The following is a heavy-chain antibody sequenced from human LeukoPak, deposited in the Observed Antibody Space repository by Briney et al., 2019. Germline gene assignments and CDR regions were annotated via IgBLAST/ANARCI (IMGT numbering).Heavy chain of an antibody. Sequence: GGSLRLSCAASGFTFSSYGMHWVRQAPGKGLEWVAVISYDGSNKYYADSVKGRFTISRDNSKNTLYLQMNSLRAEDTAVYYCARDRDDDDGGYFDYWGQGTLVTVSS. CDR3: ARDRDDDDGGYFDY. CDR2: ISYDGSNK. D-gene: IGHD3-16*01. J-gene: IGHJ4*02. CDR1: GFTFSSYG. V-gene: IGHV3-30*03.